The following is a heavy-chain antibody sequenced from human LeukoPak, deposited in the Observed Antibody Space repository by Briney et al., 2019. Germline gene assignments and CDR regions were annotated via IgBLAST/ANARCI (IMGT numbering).Heavy chain of an antibody. J-gene: IGHJ6*02. CDR3: AKVGRYSSGWYGGYYYYGMDV. Sequence: GGSLRLSCAASGFTFSSYSMNWVRQAPGKGLEWVSYISSSSSTIYYADSVKGRFTISRDNAKNSLYLQMISLRAEDTAVYYCAKVGRYSSGWYGGYYYYGMDVWGQGTTVTVSS. V-gene: IGHV3-48*04. CDR1: GFTFSSYS. D-gene: IGHD6-19*01. CDR2: ISSSSSTI.